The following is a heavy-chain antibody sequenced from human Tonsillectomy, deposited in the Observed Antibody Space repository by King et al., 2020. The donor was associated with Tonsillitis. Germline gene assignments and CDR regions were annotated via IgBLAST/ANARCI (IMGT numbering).Heavy chain of an antibody. D-gene: IGHD5-24*01. CDR2: IDTTGDT. CDR3: ARGLMATPYFDY. Sequence: VQLVEFGGGLVQPGGSLRLSCAASGFTFNSYDMHWVRQATGNGLEWVSAIDTTGDTYYPGSVKGRFTISRENAKNSLYLQMNSLRAGDTAVYYCARGLMATPYFDYWGQGTLVTVSS. V-gene: IGHV3-13*01. J-gene: IGHJ4*02. CDR1: GFTFNSYD.